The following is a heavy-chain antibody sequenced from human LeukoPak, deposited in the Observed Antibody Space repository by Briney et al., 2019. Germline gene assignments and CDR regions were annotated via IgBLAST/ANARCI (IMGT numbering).Heavy chain of an antibody. J-gene: IGHJ4*02. CDR2: IYYSGST. V-gene: IGHV4-59*01. CDR3: AASYGNKPYYFDY. Sequence: SETLSPTCTVSGGSISSYYWSWIRQPPGKGLEWIGYIYYSGSTNYNPSLKSRVTISVDTSKNQFSLKLSSVTAADTAVYYCAASYGNKPYYFDYWGQGTLVTVSS. CDR1: GGSISSYY. D-gene: IGHD5-24*01.